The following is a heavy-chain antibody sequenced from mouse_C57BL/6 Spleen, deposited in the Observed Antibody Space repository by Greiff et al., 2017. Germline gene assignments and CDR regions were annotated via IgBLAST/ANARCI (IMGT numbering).Heavy chain of an antibody. Sequence: EVLLQQSGPELVKPGASVKISCTASGYSFTGYYMNWVKQSPEKSLEWIGEINPSTGGPTYNQKFKAKATLTVDKSSSTAYMQLKSQTSEDYSVYCCARGHSSGPDYWGQGTTLTVSS. J-gene: IGHJ2*01. CDR1: GYSFTGYY. D-gene: IGHD3-2*02. V-gene: IGHV1-42*01. CDR3: ARGHSSGPDY. CDR2: INPSTGGP.